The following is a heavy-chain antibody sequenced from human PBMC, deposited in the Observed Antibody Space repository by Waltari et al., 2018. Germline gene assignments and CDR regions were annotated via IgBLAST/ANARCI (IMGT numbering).Heavy chain of an antibody. V-gene: IGHV4-38-2*01. J-gene: IGHJ4*02. CDR3: ARTSIVGATRGYFDY. CDR1: GYSISSGYY. Sequence: QVQLQESGPGLVKPSETLSLTCAVSGYSISSGYYWGWIRQPPGKGLEWIGSIYHSGSTYYNPSLKSRVTISVDTSKNQFSLKLSSVTDADTAVYYCARTSIVGATRGYFDYWGQGTLVTVSS. D-gene: IGHD1-26*01. CDR2: IYHSGST.